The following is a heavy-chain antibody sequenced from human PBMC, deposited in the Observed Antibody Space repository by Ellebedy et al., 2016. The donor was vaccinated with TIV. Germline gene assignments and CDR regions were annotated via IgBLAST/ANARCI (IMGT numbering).Heavy chain of an antibody. CDR3: AKDSNDFWSGYYMDV. Sequence: GESLKISXAASGFTFSSYGMHWVRQAPGKGLEWVAVISYDGSNKYYADSVKGRFTISRDNSKNTLYLQMNSLRAEDTAVYYCAKDSNDFWSGYYMDVWGKGTTVTVSS. J-gene: IGHJ6*03. D-gene: IGHD3-3*01. V-gene: IGHV3-30*18. CDR1: GFTFSSYG. CDR2: ISYDGSNK.